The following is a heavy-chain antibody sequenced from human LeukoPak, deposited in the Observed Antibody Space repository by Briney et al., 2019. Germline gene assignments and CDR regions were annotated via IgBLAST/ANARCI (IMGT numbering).Heavy chain of an antibody. CDR1: GYTSTNFG. J-gene: IGHJ6*02. D-gene: IGHD6-6*01. CDR2: FSPYNGDT. Sequence: ASVKVSCKASGYTSTNFGVSWVRQAPGQGLGWMGWFSPYNGDTNFAPKLQGRVTVTTDTSTSTAYMELRSLRSDDTAVYYCARAPRKYYYGMDVWGQGTTVTVSS. V-gene: IGHV1-18*01. CDR3: ARAPRKYYYGMDV.